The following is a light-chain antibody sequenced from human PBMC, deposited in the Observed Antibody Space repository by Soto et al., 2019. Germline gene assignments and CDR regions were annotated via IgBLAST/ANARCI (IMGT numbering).Light chain of an antibody. CDR2: YDD. V-gene: IGLV1-36*01. J-gene: IGLJ3*02. Sequence: QSVLTQPPSVSEAPRQRVTISCSGSNSNIGNNAVNWYQQLPGKAPKVLIYYDDLLPSGVSDRFSGSKSGTSASLAISGLQSEDEADYYCAACDDSLNGWVFGGGTKLTVL. CDR3: AACDDSLNGWV. CDR1: NSNIGNNA.